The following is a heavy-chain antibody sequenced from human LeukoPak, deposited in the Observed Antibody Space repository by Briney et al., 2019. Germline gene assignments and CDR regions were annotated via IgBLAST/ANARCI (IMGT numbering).Heavy chain of an antibody. CDR3: VRQPNLDW. CDR1: GYSFTNYW. V-gene: IGHV5-51*01. Sequence: GESLKISCRGSGYSFTNYWIGWVRQMPGKGLEWMGIIYPGDSDTRYSPSFQGQVTISADKSISTAYLQWRSLKASDSAMYYCVRQPNLDWWGQGTLVTVSS. CDR2: IYPGDSDT. J-gene: IGHJ4*02. D-gene: IGHD3/OR15-3a*01.